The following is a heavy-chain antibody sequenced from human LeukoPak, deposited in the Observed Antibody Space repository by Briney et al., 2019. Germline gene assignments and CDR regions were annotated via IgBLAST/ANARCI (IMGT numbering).Heavy chain of an antibody. Sequence: SETLSLTSTVSGGSISSYYWSWIRQPPGKGLEWIGYIYYSGSTNYNPSLKSRVTISVDTSKNQFSLKLSSVTAADTAVYYCARTVRGVIPSVNWFDPWGQGTLVTVSS. CDR1: GGSISSYY. D-gene: IGHD3-10*01. CDR3: ARTVRGVIPSVNWFDP. CDR2: IYYSGST. J-gene: IGHJ5*02. V-gene: IGHV4-59*01.